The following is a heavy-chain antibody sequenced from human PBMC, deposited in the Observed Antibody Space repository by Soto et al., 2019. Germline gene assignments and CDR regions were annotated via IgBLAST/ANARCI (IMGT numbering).Heavy chain of an antibody. CDR2: IAYDGSNK. Sequence: QVHLVESGGGVVQPGRSLRLSCAASGLNFSKYGIHWVRQAPGKGLEWVAVIAYDGSNKYYTDSVKGRFTISRDNSKNTLYLQMNSLRAEDTAVYYCAILAIVIETTIPFDFWGLGTLVTVSS. V-gene: IGHV3-30*03. CDR1: GLNFSKYG. D-gene: IGHD2-2*02. CDR3: AILAIVIETTIPFDF. J-gene: IGHJ4*02.